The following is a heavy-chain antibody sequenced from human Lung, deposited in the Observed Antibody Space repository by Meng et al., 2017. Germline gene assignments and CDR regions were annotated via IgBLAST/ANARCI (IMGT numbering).Heavy chain of an antibody. V-gene: IGHV4-34*01. Sequence: QVQLLQWGAGRLKPAETLSLTCVVSGGSFSDYYWSWIRQPPGKGLEWIGEINHSGSTNYNPSLESRATISVDTSQNNLSLKLSSVTAADSAVYYCARGPTTMAHDFDYWGQGTLVTVSS. CDR3: ARGPTTMAHDFDY. CDR2: INHSGST. CDR1: GGSFSDYY. D-gene: IGHD4-11*01. J-gene: IGHJ4*02.